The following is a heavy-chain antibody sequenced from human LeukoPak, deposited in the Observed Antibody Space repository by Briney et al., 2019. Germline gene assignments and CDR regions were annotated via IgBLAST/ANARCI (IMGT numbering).Heavy chain of an antibody. CDR2: IIPIFGTA. CDR1: GGTFSSYA. V-gene: IGHV1-69*13. CDR3: ARAPIYYDILTGYYDDKTYFDY. D-gene: IGHD3-9*01. Sequence: SVNVSCKASGGTFSSYAISWVRPAPGQGLEWMGGIIPIFGTANYAQKFQGRVTITADESTSTAYMELSSLRSEDTAVYYCARAPIYYDILTGYYDDKTYFDYWGQGTLVTVSS. J-gene: IGHJ4*02.